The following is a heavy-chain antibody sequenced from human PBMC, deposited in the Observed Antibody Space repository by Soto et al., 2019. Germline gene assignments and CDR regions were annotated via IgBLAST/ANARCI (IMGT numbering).Heavy chain of an antibody. D-gene: IGHD2-2*01. CDR3: ARAGRLKTAQSGVPVSYYYMDV. J-gene: IGHJ6*03. Sequence: GGSLRLSCAASGFTFSSYWMHWVRQAPGKGLVWVSRINSDGSSTSYADSVKGRFTISRDNAKNTLYLQMNSLRAEDTAVYYCARAGRLKTAQSGVPVSYYYMDVWGKGTTVTVSS. V-gene: IGHV3-74*01. CDR2: INSDGSST. CDR1: GFTFSSYW.